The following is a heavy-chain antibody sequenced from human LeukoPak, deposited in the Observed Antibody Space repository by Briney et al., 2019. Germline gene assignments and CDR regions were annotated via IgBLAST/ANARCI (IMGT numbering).Heavy chain of an antibody. Sequence: PGGSLRLSCAASGFTFSSYEMNWVRQAPGKGLEWVSYISSSGSTIYYADSVRGRFTISRDNAKNSLYLQMNSLRAEDTAVYYCAELGITMVGGVWGKGTTVTVSS. CDR2: ISSSGSTI. CDR1: GFTFSSYE. CDR3: AELGITMVGGV. V-gene: IGHV3-48*03. D-gene: IGHD3-10*02. J-gene: IGHJ6*04.